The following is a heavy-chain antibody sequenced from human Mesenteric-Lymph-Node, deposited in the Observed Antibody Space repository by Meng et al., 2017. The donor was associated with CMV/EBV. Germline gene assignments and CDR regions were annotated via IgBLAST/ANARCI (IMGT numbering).Heavy chain of an antibody. CDR1: GFTFSSYG. V-gene: IGHV3-30*02. J-gene: IGHJ6*02. Sequence: GGSLRLSCAASGFTFSSYGMHWVRQAPGKGLEWVAFIRYDGSNKYYADSVKGRFTISRGSGKNSLYLQMNSLRAGDTAVYYCARVQSKRYDYDGSGYSYYYGVEVWGQGTTVTVSS. CDR2: IRYDGSNK. D-gene: IGHD3-22*01. CDR3: ARVQSKRYDYDGSGYSYYYGVEV.